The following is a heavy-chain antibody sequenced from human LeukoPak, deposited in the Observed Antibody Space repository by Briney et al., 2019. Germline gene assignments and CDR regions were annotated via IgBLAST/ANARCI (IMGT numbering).Heavy chain of an antibody. Sequence: SETLSLTCTVPGGSISSYYWSWIRQPPGKGLEWIGYIYYSGSTNYNPSLKSRVTISVDTSKNQFSLKLSSVTAADTAVYYCARYGDYVDYWGQGTLVTVSS. CDR2: IYYSGST. V-gene: IGHV4-59*08. CDR3: ARYGDYVDY. D-gene: IGHD4-17*01. J-gene: IGHJ4*02. CDR1: GGSISSYY.